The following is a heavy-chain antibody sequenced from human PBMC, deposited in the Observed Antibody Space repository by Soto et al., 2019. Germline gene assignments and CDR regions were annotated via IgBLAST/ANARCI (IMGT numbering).Heavy chain of an antibody. CDR2: IWYDGSNK. Sequence: HPGGSLRLSCAASGFTFSSYAMHWVRQAPGKGLEWVAVIWYDGSNKYYADSVKGRFTISRDNSKNTLYLQMNSLRAEDTAVYYCAKDIPTIGSFDYWGQGTLVTVSS. D-gene: IGHD1-1*01. V-gene: IGHV3-30*02. CDR3: AKDIPTIGSFDY. J-gene: IGHJ4*02. CDR1: GFTFSSYA.